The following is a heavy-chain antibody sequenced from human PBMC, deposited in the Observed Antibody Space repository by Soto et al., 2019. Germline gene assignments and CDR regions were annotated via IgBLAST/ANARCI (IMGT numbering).Heavy chain of an antibody. D-gene: IGHD2-8*01. CDR3: ATLVLNDHGATNWFAL. CDR2: IYYTGNT. CDR1: GDSIMDSLYY. V-gene: IGHV4-39*01. J-gene: IGHJ5*02. Sequence: PSETLSLTCTVSGDSIMDSLYYWGWIRQSPGKGLEWIGSIYYTGNTFISPALKSRVTISVDTSKNQFSLRLISMIAADTAVYFCATLVLNDHGATNWFALSRQGTLLNASS.